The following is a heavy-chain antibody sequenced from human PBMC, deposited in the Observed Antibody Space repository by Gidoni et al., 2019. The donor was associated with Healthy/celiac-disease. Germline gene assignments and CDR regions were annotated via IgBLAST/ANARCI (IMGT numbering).Heavy chain of an antibody. V-gene: IGHV4-59*01. D-gene: IGHD2-8*01. CDR1: GGSISSYY. Sequence: QVQLQESGPGLVKPSETLSLTCTVPGGSISSYYWSWIRQPPGKGLEWIGYIYYSGSTNYNPSLKSRVTISVDTSKNQFSLKLSSVTAADTAVYYCARSQGVYYYYGMDVWGQGTTVTVSS. CDR2: IYYSGST. J-gene: IGHJ6*02. CDR3: ARSQGVYYYYGMDV.